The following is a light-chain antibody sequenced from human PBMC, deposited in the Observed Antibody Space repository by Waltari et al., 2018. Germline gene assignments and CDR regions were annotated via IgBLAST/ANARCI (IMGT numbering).Light chain of an antibody. CDR3: QQYNIWPWT. Sequence: EVVMTQSPATLSVSPGERVSLSCRASQSAKTRLAWYQQTPGQAPRPLIYRASTRAAGVPDRFSGSGSGTEFTLTISSLQSEDSAIYYCQQYNIWPWTFGPGTNVDIK. V-gene: IGKV3D-15*01. J-gene: IGKJ1*01. CDR1: QSAKTR. CDR2: RAS.